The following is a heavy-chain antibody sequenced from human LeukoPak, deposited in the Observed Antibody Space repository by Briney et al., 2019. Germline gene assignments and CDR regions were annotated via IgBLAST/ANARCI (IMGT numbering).Heavy chain of an antibody. CDR1: GFTFSSYA. V-gene: IGHV3-30*04. Sequence: GGSLRLSCAASGFTFSSYAMHWVRQAPGKGLEWVAVISYDGGNKYYTDSVKGRFTISRDNSKNTLYLQMNSPRAEDTAVYYCARLTYSSGWYLSGGWTWVQGALVSVSS. CDR3: ARLTYSSGWYLSGGWT. D-gene: IGHD6-19*01. J-gene: IGHJ5*02. CDR2: ISYDGGNK.